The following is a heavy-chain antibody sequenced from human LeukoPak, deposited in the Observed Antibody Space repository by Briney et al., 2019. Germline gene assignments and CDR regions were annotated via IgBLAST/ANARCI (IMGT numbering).Heavy chain of an antibody. CDR3: ARLGYSGSYYERAFDI. V-gene: IGHV4-39*01. CDR1: GGSISSSGYY. Sequence: SETLSLTCTVSGGSISSSGYYWGWIRQPPGKGLEWIGSMYYSGSTYHNPSLMSRVTISVDTSKNQFSLKLSSVTAADTAVYYCARLGYSGSYYERAFDIWGQGTMVTVSS. D-gene: IGHD1-26*01. J-gene: IGHJ3*02. CDR2: MYYSGST.